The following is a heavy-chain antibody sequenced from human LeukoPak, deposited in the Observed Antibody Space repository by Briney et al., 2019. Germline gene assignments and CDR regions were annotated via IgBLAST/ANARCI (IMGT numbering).Heavy chain of an antibody. CDR3: ARAADYGGNLPDY. V-gene: IGHV1-69*04. Sequence: SVKVSCKASGGTFSSYAISWVRQAPGQGLEWMGRIIPILGIANYAQKFQGRVTVTADKSTSTAYMELSSLRSEDTAVYYCARAADYGGNLPDYWGQGTLVTVSS. CDR1: GGTFSSYA. D-gene: IGHD4-23*01. J-gene: IGHJ4*02. CDR2: IIPILGIA.